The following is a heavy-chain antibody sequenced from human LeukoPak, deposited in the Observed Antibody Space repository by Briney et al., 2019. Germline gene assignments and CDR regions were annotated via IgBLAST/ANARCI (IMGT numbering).Heavy chain of an antibody. CDR1: GFTLSSHW. V-gene: IGHV3-74*01. Sequence: GGSLRLSCAASGFTLSSHWMHWVRQAPGKGLVWVSRINSDGSSTSYADSVKGRFTTSRDNAKNTVYLQMNNMRVDDTAVYYCARVAGWHWFDPWGQGTLVTVSS. CDR2: INSDGSST. CDR3: ARVAGWHWFDP. J-gene: IGHJ5*02. D-gene: IGHD6-19*01.